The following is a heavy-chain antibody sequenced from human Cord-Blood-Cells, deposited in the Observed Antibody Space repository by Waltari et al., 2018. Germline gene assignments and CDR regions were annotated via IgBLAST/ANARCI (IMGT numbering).Heavy chain of an antibody. V-gene: IGHV1-3*01. D-gene: IGHD6-6*01. CDR1: GYTFTRYA. J-gene: IGHJ4*02. CDR3: ASNSEARPSVNLDY. CDR2: INAGNGNT. Sequence: QVQLVQSGAEVKKPGASVKLSCKASGYTFTRYAMHWVRQAPGQRLEWMGWINAGNGNTKYSQKFQGRVTITRDTSASTAYMELSSLRSEDTAVYYCASNSEARPSVNLDYWGQGTLVTVSS.